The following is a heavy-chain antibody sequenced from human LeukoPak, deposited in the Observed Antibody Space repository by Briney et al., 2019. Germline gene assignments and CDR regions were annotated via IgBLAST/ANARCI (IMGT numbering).Heavy chain of an antibody. J-gene: IGHJ5*02. CDR1: GGSISSYY. Sequence: SETLSLTCTVSGGSISSYYWSWIRQPPGKGLGWVGYIYYSGSTNTNPSLNSRVTISVETSKNQFSLKLSSVTAPGTAVYFCARGRWSTHLHWFPPWGQGTLVTVSS. CDR2: IYYSGST. CDR3: ARGRWSTHLHWFPP. V-gene: IGHV4-59*01. D-gene: IGHD2-8*01.